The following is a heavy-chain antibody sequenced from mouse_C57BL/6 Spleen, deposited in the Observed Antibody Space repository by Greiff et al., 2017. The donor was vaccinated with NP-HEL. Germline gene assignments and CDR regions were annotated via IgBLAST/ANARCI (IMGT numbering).Heavy chain of an antibody. Sequence: EVKLMESGGGLVKPGGSLKLSCAASGFTFSSYAMSWVRQTPEKRLEWVATISDGGSYTYYPDNVQGRFTISRDNAKNNLYLQMSHLKSEDTAMYYCARGGNYGGFAYWGQGTLVTVSA. CDR3: ARGGNYGGFAY. V-gene: IGHV5-4*03. J-gene: IGHJ3*01. D-gene: IGHD2-1*01. CDR2: ISDGGSYT. CDR1: GFTFSSYA.